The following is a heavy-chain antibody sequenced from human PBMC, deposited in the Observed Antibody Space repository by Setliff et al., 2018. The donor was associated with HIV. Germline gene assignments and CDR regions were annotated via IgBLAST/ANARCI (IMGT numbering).Heavy chain of an antibody. V-gene: IGHV3-33*06. CDR1: GFTFSSYG. CDR3: AKDAGSYSYVHEYFQH. Sequence: GGSLRLSCAASGFTFSSYGMHWVRQTPGKGLEWVAVIWYDGSNENYAGSVKGRFTISRDNSKNTLYLQMNSRRAEDTAVYYCAKDAGSYSYVHEYFQHWGQGTLVTVSS. J-gene: IGHJ1*01. D-gene: IGHD5-18*01. CDR2: IWYDGSNE.